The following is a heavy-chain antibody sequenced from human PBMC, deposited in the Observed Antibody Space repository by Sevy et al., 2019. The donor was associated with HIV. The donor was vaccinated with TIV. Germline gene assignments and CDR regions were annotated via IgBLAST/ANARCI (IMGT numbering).Heavy chain of an antibody. V-gene: IGHV3-23*01. CDR3: ARDPGFYCSGGSCYPRYYFDY. Sequence: GGSLRLSCAASGFTFTNYAMNWVRQAPGKGLEWVSAISGSGGTTYYAHSVQGRFTISRDKSKNTLYLQMNSLRAEDTAVYYCARDPGFYCSGGSCYPRYYFDYWGQGTLVTVSS. CDR2: ISGSGGTT. D-gene: IGHD2-15*01. J-gene: IGHJ4*02. CDR1: GFTFTNYA.